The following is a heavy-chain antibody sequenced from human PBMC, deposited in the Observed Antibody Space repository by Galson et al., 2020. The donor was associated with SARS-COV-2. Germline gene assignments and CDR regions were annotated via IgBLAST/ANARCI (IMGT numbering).Heavy chain of an antibody. V-gene: IGHV4-30-4*08. CDR3: DRAYKLLWFGELFPYFDY. CDR1: GGSISSGDYY. Sequence: ETSETMSLTCTVYGGSISSGDYYWSWLRQPPGKGLEWTGHTYYSGSTYYNPSPKSRVTISVDTSKNQFTLKLSPVTAADTAVYYCDRAYKLLWFGELFPYFDYWGQGTLVTVSS. D-gene: IGHD3-10*01. J-gene: IGHJ4*02. CDR2: TYYSGST.